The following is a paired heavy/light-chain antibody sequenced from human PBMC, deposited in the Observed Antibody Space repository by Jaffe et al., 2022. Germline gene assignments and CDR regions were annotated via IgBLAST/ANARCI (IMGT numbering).Light chain of an antibody. CDR1: SDNVGNEG. J-gene: IGLJ3*02. CDR3: SAWDSSLSVWV. CDR2: RNN. Sequence: QAGLTQPPSVSKGLRQTATFTCTGNSDNVGNEGAAWLQQHQGHPPKLLSYRNNKRPPGISERLSASRSGSTASLTITGLQPEDEADYYCSAWDSSLSVWVFGGGTKLTVL. V-gene: IGLV10-54*01.
Heavy chain of an antibody. CDR3: TREGESGSNYQGAFDI. J-gene: IGHJ3*02. Sequence: QVQLVESGGGVVQPGGSLRLSCAASGFTFSSSAMHWVRQAPDKGLEWVAFIKFDGGKKHYADSAKGRFTISRDNSKNTLYLQMNSLMAEDTAVYYCTREGESGSNYQGAFDIWGQGTMVTVSS. D-gene: IGHD1-26*01. CDR1: GFTFSSSA. V-gene: IGHV3-30*02. CDR2: IKFDGGKK.